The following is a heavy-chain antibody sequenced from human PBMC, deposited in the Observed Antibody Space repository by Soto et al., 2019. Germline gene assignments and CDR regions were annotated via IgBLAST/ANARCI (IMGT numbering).Heavy chain of an antibody. D-gene: IGHD6-19*01. CDR3: ARGVIAVAGSNYYYYYMDV. CDR2: IYYSGST. Sequence: PSETLSLTCTVSGGSSSSYYWSWIRQPPGKGLEWIGSIYYSGSTNYNPSLKSRVTISVDTSKNQFSLKLSSVTAADTAVYYCARGVIAVAGSNYYYYYMDVWGKGTTVTVSS. V-gene: IGHV4-59*05. CDR1: GGSSSSYY. J-gene: IGHJ6*03.